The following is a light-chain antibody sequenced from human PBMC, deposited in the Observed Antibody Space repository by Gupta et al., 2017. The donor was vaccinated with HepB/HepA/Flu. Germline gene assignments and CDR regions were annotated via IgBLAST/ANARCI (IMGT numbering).Light chain of an antibody. J-gene: IGLJ2*01. CDR2: EVS. Sequence: SALTQPDSVSVSPGPEITISCPGTSSDVGRYTLVYWYQQHRVKAPKLRIYEVSKRPSGVSNRFSGSNSGNTATMTIAGLQAEDEADYYFCSEAGSSSHVVFGGGTKLTVL. V-gene: IGLV2-23*02. CDR1: SSDVGRYTL. CDR3: CSEAGSSSHVV.